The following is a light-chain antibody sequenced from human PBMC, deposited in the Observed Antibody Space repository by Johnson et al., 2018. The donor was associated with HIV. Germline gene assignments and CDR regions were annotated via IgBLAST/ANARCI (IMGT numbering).Light chain of an antibody. CDR1: KSNIGNNY. J-gene: IGLJ1*01. CDR2: DNN. V-gene: IGLV1-51*01. Sequence: QSVLTQPPSVSAAPGQKVTISCSGTKSNIGNNYVSWFQQLPGTAPKLLISDNNKRPSAIPDRFSDSKSGTSATLGITGLQTGDEADYYCGTWDSGLSAHYVFGTGTRVTVL. CDR3: GTWDSGLSAHYV.